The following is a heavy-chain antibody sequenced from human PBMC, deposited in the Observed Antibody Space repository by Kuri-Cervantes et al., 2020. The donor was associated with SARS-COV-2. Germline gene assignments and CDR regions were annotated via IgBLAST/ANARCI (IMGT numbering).Heavy chain of an antibody. J-gene: IGHJ6*03. CDR2: MNPNSGNT. D-gene: IGHD3-3*01. CDR1: GYTFTSYD. Sequence: ASVKVSCKASGYTFTSYDINWVRQATGQGLEWMGWMNPNSGNTGYAQKFQGRVTMTRNTSISTAYMELSSLRSEDTAVYYCARGGGNNYDFWSGYYGPDYYYYMDVWGKGTTVTVSS. CDR3: ARGGGNNYDFWSGYYGPDYYYYMDV. V-gene: IGHV1-8*02.